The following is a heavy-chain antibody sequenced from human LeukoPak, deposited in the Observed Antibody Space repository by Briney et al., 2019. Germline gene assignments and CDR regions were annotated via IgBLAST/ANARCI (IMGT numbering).Heavy chain of an antibody. CDR2: ISSSSSTI. V-gene: IGHV3-48*02. D-gene: IGHD3-3*01. Sequence: AGGSLRLSCAASGFTFSSYGMNWVRQAPGKGLEWVSYISSSSSTIYYADSVKGRLTISRDNARNSLYLQMDSLRDDDTAVYYCARGRSGGYFDYWGQGTLVTVPS. CDR3: ARGRSGGYFDY. CDR1: GFTFSSYG. J-gene: IGHJ4*02.